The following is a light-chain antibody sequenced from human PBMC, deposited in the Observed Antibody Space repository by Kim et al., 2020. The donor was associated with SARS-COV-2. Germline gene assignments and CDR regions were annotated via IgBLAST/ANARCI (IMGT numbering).Light chain of an antibody. CDR1: SSNIGAGYD. V-gene: IGLV1-40*01. Sequence: QSVLTQPPSMTGAPGQRYTISCAGSSSNIGAGYDVHWYQQLPGTAPKLLIYGNTNRPSGVPDRFSGSKSGTSASLAITGLQAEDEADYYCQSYDSSLSVWVFGGGTQLTVL. J-gene: IGLJ3*02. CDR2: GNT. CDR3: QSYDSSLSVWV.